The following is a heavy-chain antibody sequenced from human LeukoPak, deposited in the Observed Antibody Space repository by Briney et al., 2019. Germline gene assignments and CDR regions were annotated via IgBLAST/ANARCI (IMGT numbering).Heavy chain of an antibody. CDR2: MNPNSGNT. V-gene: IGHV1-8*01. CDR3: ARAARITIFGVVMKYYMDV. D-gene: IGHD3-3*01. J-gene: IGHJ6*03. CDR1: GYTFTSYD. Sequence: GASVKVSCKASGYTFTSYDINWVRQATGQGLEWMGWMNPNSGNTGYAQKFQGRVTMTRNTPISTAYMELSSLRSEDAAVYYCARAARITIFGVVMKYYMDVWGKGTTVTVSS.